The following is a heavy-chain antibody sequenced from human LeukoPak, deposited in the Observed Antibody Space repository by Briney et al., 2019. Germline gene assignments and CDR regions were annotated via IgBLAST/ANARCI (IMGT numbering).Heavy chain of an antibody. CDR2: IYTDGST. Sequence: PGGSLRLSCVVSGFTVSSDYMSWVRQAPGKGLEWVSLIYTDGSTYYADAVKGRFTISRDEAKNTLFLQMNSLRAEDTAMYFCARESGEGNYDSRGYFRPGLDAFEIWGQGTMVTVSS. V-gene: IGHV3-53*01. D-gene: IGHD3-22*01. CDR3: ARESGEGNYDSRGYFRPGLDAFEI. CDR1: GFTVSSDY. J-gene: IGHJ3*02.